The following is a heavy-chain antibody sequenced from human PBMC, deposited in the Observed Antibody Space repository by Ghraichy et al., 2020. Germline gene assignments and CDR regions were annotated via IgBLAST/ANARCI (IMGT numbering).Heavy chain of an antibody. D-gene: IGHD4-23*01. Sequence: GGSLRLSCAASGFTFSSYSMNWVRQAPGKGLEWVSSISSSSSYIYYADSVKGRFTISRDNAKNSLYLQMNSLRAEDTAVYYCARARNSGSWFDPWGQGTLVTVSS. CDR3: ARARNSGSWFDP. V-gene: IGHV3-21*01. CDR2: ISSSSSYI. J-gene: IGHJ5*02. CDR1: GFTFSSYS.